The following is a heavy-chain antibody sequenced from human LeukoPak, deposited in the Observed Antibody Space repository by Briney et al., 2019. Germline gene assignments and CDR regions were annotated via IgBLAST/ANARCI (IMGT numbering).Heavy chain of an antibody. CDR2: ISGSGGST. CDR3: AKGSAYADF. J-gene: IGHJ4*02. Sequence: GGSLRLSCAASGFTFSSYAMSWVRQAPGKGLEWVSTISGSGGSTYYADSVKGRFTISRDNPKNTLSLQMNSLRAEDTAVYYCAKGSAYADFWGQGTLVTVSS. V-gene: IGHV3-23*01. CDR1: GFTFSSYA. D-gene: IGHD3-3*01.